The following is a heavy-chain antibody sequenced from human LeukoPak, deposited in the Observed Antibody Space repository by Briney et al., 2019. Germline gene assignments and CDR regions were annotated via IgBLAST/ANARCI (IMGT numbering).Heavy chain of an antibody. CDR1: GFTFSSYS. CDR2: ISSSGTYI. Sequence: GGSLGLSCAASGFTFSSYSMNWVRQAPGKGLEWVSSISSSGTYIYYADSVKGRFTISRDNAKNSLYLQMNSLRAEDTAVYYCAKEQLWVYYFDYWGQGTLVTVSS. V-gene: IGHV3-21*04. CDR3: AKEQLWVYYFDY. J-gene: IGHJ4*02. D-gene: IGHD5-18*01.